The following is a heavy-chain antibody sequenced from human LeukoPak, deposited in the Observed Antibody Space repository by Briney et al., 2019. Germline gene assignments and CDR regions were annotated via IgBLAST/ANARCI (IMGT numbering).Heavy chain of an antibody. J-gene: IGHJ4*02. CDR3: ARDTEMAYFDY. CDR1: GGSFSGYY. D-gene: IGHD5-24*01. Sequence: SETLSLTCAVYGGSFSGYYWSWIRQPPGKGLEWIGEINHSGSTNYNPSLKSRVTISVETSKNQFSLKLSSVTAADTAVYYCARDTEMAYFDYWGQGTLVTVSS. V-gene: IGHV4-34*01. CDR2: INHSGST.